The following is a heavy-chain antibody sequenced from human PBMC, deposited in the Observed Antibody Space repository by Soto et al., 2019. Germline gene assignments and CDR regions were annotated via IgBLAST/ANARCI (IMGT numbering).Heavy chain of an antibody. Sequence: QVQLVESGGGVVQPGRSLRLSCAASGFTFSSYGMHWVRQAPGKGLEWVAVIWYDGSNKYYADSVKGRFTISRDNSKNTLYLQMNSLRAEDTAVYFCARGTVHFDYWGQGTLVTVSS. CDR3: ARGTVHFDY. V-gene: IGHV3-33*01. D-gene: IGHD1-1*01. J-gene: IGHJ4*02. CDR1: GFTFSSYG. CDR2: IWYDGSNK.